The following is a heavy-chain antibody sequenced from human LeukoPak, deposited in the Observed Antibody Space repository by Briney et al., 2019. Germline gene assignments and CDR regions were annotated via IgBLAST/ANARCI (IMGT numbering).Heavy chain of an antibody. CDR2: INHSGST. CDR1: GGSFIGYY. CDR3: KRETAYEILTGYYDERYFDY. D-gene: IGHD3-9*01. Sequence: SETLSLTCAVYGGSFIGYYWNWIRKPPGKGLEWIGEINHSGSTNYNPSLKSRVTISVDTSKNDFSLKLSSVTAADTAVYYCKRETAYEILTGYYDERYFDYWGQGTLVIVSS. V-gene: IGHV4-34*01. J-gene: IGHJ4*02.